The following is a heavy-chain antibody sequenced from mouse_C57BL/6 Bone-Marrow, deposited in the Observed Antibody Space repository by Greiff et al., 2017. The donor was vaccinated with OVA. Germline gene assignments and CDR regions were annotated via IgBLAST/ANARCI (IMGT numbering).Heavy chain of an antibody. CDR1: GYTFTSYG. D-gene: IGHD1-1*01. V-gene: IGHV1-81*01. Sequence: QVQLQQSGAELARPGASVKLSCKASGYTFTSYGISWVKQSTGQGLEWIGEIYPRSGNTYYNEKFKGKATLTADKSSSTAYMELRSLTSEDSAVYFCARSLYYGSSYKDYWGQGTTLTVSS. CDR3: ARSLYYGSSYKDY. CDR2: IYPRSGNT. J-gene: IGHJ2*01.